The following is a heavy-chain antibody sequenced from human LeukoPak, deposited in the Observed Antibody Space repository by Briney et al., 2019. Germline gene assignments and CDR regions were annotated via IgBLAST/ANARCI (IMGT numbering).Heavy chain of an antibody. J-gene: IGHJ3*02. CDR1: GFTFSTYW. CDR3: AREGSVGAKAFDI. CDR2: IQQDGNEK. Sequence: GGSLRPSCAASGFTFSTYWMSWVRQAPGKGLEWVANIQQDGNEKYYVDSVKGRFTISRDNAKNSLYLQMNSLRAEDTAVYYCAREGSVGAKAFDIWGQGTMVTVSS. V-gene: IGHV3-7*01. D-gene: IGHD1-26*01.